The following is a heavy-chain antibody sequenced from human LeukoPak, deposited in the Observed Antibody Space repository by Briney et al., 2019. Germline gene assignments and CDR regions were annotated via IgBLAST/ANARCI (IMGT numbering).Heavy chain of an antibody. J-gene: IGHJ4*02. D-gene: IGHD3-9*01. Sequence: GGSLRLSCTASGFTFGDYAMSWVRQAPGKGLEWVGFIRSKAYGGTTEYAASVKGRFTISRDDSKSIAYLQMNSLKTEDTAVYYCTRDANGYVLRYFDWLSSNYFDYWGQGTLVTVSS. CDR3: TRDANGYVLRYFDWLSSNYFDY. CDR1: GFTFGDYA. V-gene: IGHV3-49*04. CDR2: IRSKAYGGTT.